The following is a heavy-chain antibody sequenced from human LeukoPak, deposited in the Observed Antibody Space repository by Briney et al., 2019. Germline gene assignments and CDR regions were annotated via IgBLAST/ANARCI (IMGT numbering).Heavy chain of an antibody. V-gene: IGHV3-74*01. Sequence: GGSLRLSCAVSGFTFSSYWMHWVRQAPGKGLVWVSRINSDGSTTSYADSVKGRFTISRDNAKNTLYLQVNSLRAEDTAVYYCARAPTWSAAFDIWGQGTMVTVSS. CDR2: INSDGSTT. CDR3: ARAPTWSAAFDI. CDR1: GFTFSSYW. D-gene: IGHD2-15*01. J-gene: IGHJ3*02.